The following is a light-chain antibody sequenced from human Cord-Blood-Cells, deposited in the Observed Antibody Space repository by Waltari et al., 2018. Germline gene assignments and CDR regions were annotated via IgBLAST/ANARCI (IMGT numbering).Light chain of an antibody. CDR1: SSAVGSYNL. V-gene: IGLV2-23*01. CDR2: EGS. J-gene: IGLJ1*01. CDR3: CSHAGSSTYV. Sequence: QSALTQPASVSGSPGQSITLSCTGTSSAVGSYNLVSWYQQHPGKAPKLMIYEGSKRPSGFCNRFSGSKSCNTASLTIPGLQAEDEADYYCCSHAGSSTYVFGTGTKVTVL.